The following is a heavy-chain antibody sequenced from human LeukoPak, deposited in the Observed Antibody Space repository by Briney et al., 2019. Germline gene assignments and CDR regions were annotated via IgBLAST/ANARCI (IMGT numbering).Heavy chain of an antibody. CDR2: MSGSGGRT. CDR3: AKVTISYNYFDY. D-gene: IGHD1-14*01. V-gene: IGHV3-23*01. Sequence: GGSLRLSCAASGFTFSTFAISWVRQAPGKGLEGVSTMSGSGGRTLYGDPVKVRFVISRDNSKNTLYLQMNSLRAEDTAVYYCAKVTISYNYFDYWGEGAPVTVS. CDR1: GFTFSTFA. J-gene: IGHJ4*02.